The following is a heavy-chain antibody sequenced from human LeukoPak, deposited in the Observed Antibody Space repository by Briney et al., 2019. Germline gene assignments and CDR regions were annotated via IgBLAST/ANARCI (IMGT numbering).Heavy chain of an antibody. V-gene: IGHV5-51*01. CDR2: IDPGDSDT. CDR3: ARAGYSNRWDGVDY. CDR1: EYRFTFYW. J-gene: IGHJ4*02. D-gene: IGHD5-12*01. Sequence: GESLKISCKGSEYRFTFYWIDWVRQMPGKGLEWMGRIDPGDSDTRYSPSFQGQVTISVDKSINTAYLQWSSLKASDSAMYYCARAGYSNRWDGVDYWGQGTLVTVSS.